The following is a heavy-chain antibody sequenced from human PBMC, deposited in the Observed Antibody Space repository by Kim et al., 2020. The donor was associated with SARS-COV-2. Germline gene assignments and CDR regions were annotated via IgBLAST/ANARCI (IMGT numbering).Heavy chain of an antibody. Sequence: GGSLRLSCAASGFTFSSYDMHWVRQATGKGLEWVSAIGTAGDTYYPGSVKGRFTISRENAKNSLYLQMNSLRAGDTAVNFCARGAVTGTRLRYYYYMDVWGKGTTVTVSS. D-gene: IGHD1-20*01. V-gene: IGHV3-13*01. CDR3: ARGAVTGTRLRYYYYMDV. CDR1: GFTFSSYD. CDR2: IGTAGDT. J-gene: IGHJ6*03.